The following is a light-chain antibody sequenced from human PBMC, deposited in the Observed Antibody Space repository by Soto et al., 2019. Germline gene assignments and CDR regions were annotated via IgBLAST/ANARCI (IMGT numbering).Light chain of an antibody. Sequence: EIVMTQSPATLSVSPLEIATLSFRASQSVRSKLAWYQQKPGQAPRLLIYDASTRATGIPARFSGSGSGTEFTLTISSLQSEDFAVYYCQQYNNWPPITFGQGTKVDIK. CDR3: QQYNNWPPIT. CDR1: QSVRSK. V-gene: IGKV3-15*01. CDR2: DAS. J-gene: IGKJ1*01.